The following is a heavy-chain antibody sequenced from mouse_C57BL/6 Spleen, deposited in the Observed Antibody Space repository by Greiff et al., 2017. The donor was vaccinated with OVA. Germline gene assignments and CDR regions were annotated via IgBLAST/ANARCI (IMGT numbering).Heavy chain of an antibody. CDR1: GYTFTSYW. Sequence: EVQLQQSGTVLARPGASVKMSCKTSGYTFTSYWLHWLKQRPGQGLEWIGAIYPGNSDTSYNQKFKGKAKLTAVTSASTAYMELSSLTNEDSAVYYCTRRGSSYGAMDYWGQGTSVTVSS. CDR2: IYPGNSDT. V-gene: IGHV1-5*01. D-gene: IGHD1-1*01. J-gene: IGHJ4*01. CDR3: TRRGSSYGAMDY.